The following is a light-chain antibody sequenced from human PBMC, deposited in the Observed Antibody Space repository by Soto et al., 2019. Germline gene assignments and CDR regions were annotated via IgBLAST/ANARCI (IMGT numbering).Light chain of an antibody. CDR1: QSLNNR. CDR2: DAS. Sequence: DIQLTQSHSTLSASVGDRVTITCRASQSLNNRLAWYQQKPGKAPKLLIYDASTLESGVSSRFSGTGSETECTLTITDLQADDLATYFCHQYKTYSTFGQGTKVAIK. V-gene: IGKV1-5*01. CDR3: HQYKTYST. J-gene: IGKJ1*01.